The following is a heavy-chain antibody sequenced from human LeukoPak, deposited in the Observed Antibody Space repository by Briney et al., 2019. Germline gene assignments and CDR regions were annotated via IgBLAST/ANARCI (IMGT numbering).Heavy chain of an antibody. J-gene: IGHJ4*02. D-gene: IGHD5-12*01. CDR2: ISWNSGSI. V-gene: IGHV3-9*01. CDR3: AKASGGWLRTYYFDY. Sequence: RSLRLSCTASGFTFDDYAMHWVRQAPGKGLEWVSGISWNSGSIGYADSVKGRFTISRDNAKNSLYLQMNSLRAEDTALYYCAKASGGWLRTYYFDYWGQGALVTVSS. CDR1: GFTFDDYA.